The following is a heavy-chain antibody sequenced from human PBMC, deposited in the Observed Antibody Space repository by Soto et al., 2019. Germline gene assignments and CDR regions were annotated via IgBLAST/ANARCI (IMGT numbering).Heavy chain of an antibody. Sequence: GGSLRLSCSASGIILPTYAMHWVGQARGEGLEGVSTSSGSNGAKYSAASVRGRFTITRDPSMNTLFLKKDSLAAHETAVYYCTKFRCYGGYWGQGAQVTVSS. V-gene: IGHV3-23*01. D-gene: IGHD3-10*01. J-gene: IGHJ4*02. CDR1: GIILPTYA. CDR2: SSGSNGAK. CDR3: TKFRCYGGY.